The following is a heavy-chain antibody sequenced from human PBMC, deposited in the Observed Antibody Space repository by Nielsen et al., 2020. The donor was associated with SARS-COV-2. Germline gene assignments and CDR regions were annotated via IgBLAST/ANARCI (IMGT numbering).Heavy chain of an antibody. Sequence: GSLRLSCTVSGGSISSGDYYWSWIRQPPGKGLEWIGYIYYSGSTNYNPSLKSRVTISVDTSKNQFSLKLSSVTAADTAVYYCARENVVVVAATDETSNWFDPWGQGTLVTVSS. V-gene: IGHV4-61*08. J-gene: IGHJ5*02. CDR3: ARENVVVVAATDETSNWFDP. CDR1: GGSISSGDYY. CDR2: IYYSGST. D-gene: IGHD2-15*01.